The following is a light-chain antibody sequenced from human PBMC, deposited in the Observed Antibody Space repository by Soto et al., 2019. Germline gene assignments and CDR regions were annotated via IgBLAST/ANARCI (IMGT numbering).Light chain of an antibody. CDR3: QQFNNWPHT. V-gene: IGKV1-27*01. J-gene: IGKJ5*01. CDR1: QGISNY. CDR2: SAS. Sequence: DIQMTQSPSSLSASVGDRVTITCRASQGISNYLARYQRKPGKVPDLLISSASTLQSGAPSRFSGSGSGTEYTLTISNLQAEDFAVYYCQQFNNWPHTFGQGTRLEIK.